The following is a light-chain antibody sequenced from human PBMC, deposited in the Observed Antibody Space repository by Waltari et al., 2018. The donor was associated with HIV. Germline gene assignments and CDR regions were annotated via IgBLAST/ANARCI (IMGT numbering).Light chain of an antibody. Sequence: QSALPQPAPVSGSPGQSITIFCPVTSSTVAGYHYIAWYQRHPGKAPKLIIYDVSNLPSGVSNRFSGSKSGNRASLTISGLQAEDEADYYCSSYTSSSTRVFGGGTTVTVL. CDR1: SSTVAGYHY. CDR2: DVS. CDR3: SSYTSSSTRV. J-gene: IGLJ3*02. V-gene: IGLV2-14*03.